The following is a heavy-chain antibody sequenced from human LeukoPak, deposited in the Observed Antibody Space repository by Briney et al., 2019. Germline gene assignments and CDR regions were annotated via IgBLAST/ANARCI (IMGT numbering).Heavy chain of an antibody. J-gene: IGHJ4*02. CDR2: INPNSGGT. CDR3: ARSSGWKYNIDY. D-gene: IGHD6-19*01. Sequence: ASVKVSCKASGYTFNGYYKHWVRQAPGQGLEWMGWINPNSGGTNYAQKFQGRVTMARDTSISTAYMELSRLRSDDTAMYYCARSSGWKYNIDYWGQGTLVTVSS. V-gene: IGHV1-2*02. CDR1: GYTFNGYY.